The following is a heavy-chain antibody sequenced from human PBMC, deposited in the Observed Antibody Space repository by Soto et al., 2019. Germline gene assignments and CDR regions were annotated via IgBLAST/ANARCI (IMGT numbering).Heavy chain of an antibody. D-gene: IGHD6-19*01. CDR3: ARRYSSGWYWYFDL. CDR2: ISNSSSYI. CDR1: GFTFSSYS. V-gene: IGHV3-21*01. J-gene: IGHJ2*01. Sequence: PGGSLRLSCAASGFTFSSYSMNWVRQAPGKGLEWVSSISNSSSYIYYADSVKGRFTISRDNAKNSLYLQMNSLRAEDTAVYYCARRYSSGWYWYFDLWGRGTLVTVSS.